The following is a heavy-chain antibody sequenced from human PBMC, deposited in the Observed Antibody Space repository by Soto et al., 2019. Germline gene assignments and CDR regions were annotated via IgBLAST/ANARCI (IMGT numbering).Heavy chain of an antibody. CDR2: TYYRSKWYN. J-gene: IGHJ4*02. V-gene: IGHV6-1*01. CDR3: ARDSFWAAAGTGYFDY. Sequence: SQTLSLTCAISGDSVSSNSAAWNWIRQSPSRGLKWLGRTYYRSKWYNDYAVSVKSRITINPDTSKNQFSLQLNSVTPEDTAVYYCARDSFWAAAGTGYFDYWGQGTLVTVSS. CDR1: GDSVSSNSAA. D-gene: IGHD6-13*01.